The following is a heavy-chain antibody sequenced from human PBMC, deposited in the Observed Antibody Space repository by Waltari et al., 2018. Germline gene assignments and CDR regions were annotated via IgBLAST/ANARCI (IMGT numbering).Heavy chain of an antibody. CDR1: GFTVSSYW. CDR3: AREYHYYGSGSYDAFDI. CDR2: IKQDGSEK. V-gene: IGHV3-7*04. Sequence: EVQLVESGGGLVQPGGSLRLSCAASGFTVSSYWMSWVGQAPGKGLEWVANIKQDGSEKYYVDSVKGRFTISRDNAKNSLYLQMNSLRAEDTAVYYCAREYHYYGSGSYDAFDIWGQGTMVTVSS. J-gene: IGHJ3*02. D-gene: IGHD3-10*01.